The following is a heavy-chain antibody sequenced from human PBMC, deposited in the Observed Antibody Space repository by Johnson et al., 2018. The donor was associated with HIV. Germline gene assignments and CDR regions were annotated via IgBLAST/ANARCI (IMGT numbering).Heavy chain of an antibody. CDR2: ISYDGSNK. CDR1: GFTFSSYG. V-gene: IGHV3-30*18. Sequence: QVQLVESGGGVVQPGRSLRLSCAASGFTFSSYGMHWVRQAPGKGLEWVAVISYDGSNKYYADSVKGRFNISRDTSKNTLYLQMNSLRPEDTAVYYCAKGKYSSSHVGAFDIWGQGTMVTVSS. CDR3: AKGKYSSSHVGAFDI. D-gene: IGHD6-13*01. J-gene: IGHJ3*02.